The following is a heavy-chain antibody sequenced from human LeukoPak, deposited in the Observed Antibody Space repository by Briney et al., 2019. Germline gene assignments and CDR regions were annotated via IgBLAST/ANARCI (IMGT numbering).Heavy chain of an antibody. CDR2: ISGSGGST. J-gene: IGHJ4*02. D-gene: IGHD3-9*01. CDR3: AKVPDCDILTGSFDY. Sequence: SGGSLRLSCAASGFTFSSYAMSWVRQAPGKGLEWVSAISGSGGSTYYADSVKGRFTISRDNSKNTLYLQMNSLRAEDTAVYYCAKVPDCDILTGSFDYWGQGTLVTVSS. CDR1: GFTFSSYA. V-gene: IGHV3-23*01.